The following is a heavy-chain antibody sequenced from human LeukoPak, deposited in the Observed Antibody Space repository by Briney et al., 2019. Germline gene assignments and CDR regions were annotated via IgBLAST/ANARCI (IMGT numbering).Heavy chain of an antibody. Sequence: SETLSLTCAVYGGSFSGYYWSWIRPPPGKGLEWIGEINHSGSTNYNPSLNRRVTISVDTPKNQFTLKLNSVTAADTAVYYCARHYGPWGQGTLVTVSS. V-gene: IGHV4-34*01. J-gene: IGHJ5*02. CDR3: ARHYGP. CDR2: INHSGST. D-gene: IGHD3-16*01. CDR1: GGSFSGYY.